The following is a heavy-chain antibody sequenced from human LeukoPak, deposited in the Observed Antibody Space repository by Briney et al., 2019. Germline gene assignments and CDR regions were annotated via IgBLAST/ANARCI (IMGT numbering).Heavy chain of an antibody. D-gene: IGHD4-17*01. V-gene: IGHV3-30*18. Sequence: GGSLILSCAASGFTFSSYGMHWVRQAPGKGLEWVAVISYDGSNKYYADSVKGRFTISRDNSKNSLYLQMNSLRTEDTALYYCAKVNTVTNFYYYYGMDVWGQGTTVTVSS. CDR1: GFTFSSYG. J-gene: IGHJ6*02. CDR2: ISYDGSNK. CDR3: AKVNTVTNFYYYYGMDV.